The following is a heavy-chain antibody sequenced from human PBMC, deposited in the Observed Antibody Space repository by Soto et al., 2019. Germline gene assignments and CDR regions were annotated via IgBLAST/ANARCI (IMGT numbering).Heavy chain of an antibody. D-gene: IGHD5-12*01. V-gene: IGHV1-18*01. CDR1: GYTFTSYG. J-gene: IGHJ3*02. CDR3: ARVRGRGGYDLGDAFDI. Sequence: ASVKVSCKASGYTFTSYGISWVRQAPGQGLEWMGWISAYNGNTNYAQKLQGRVTMTTDTSTSTAYMELRSLRSDDTAVYYCARVRGRGGYDLGDAFDIWGQGTMVTVSS. CDR2: ISAYNGNT.